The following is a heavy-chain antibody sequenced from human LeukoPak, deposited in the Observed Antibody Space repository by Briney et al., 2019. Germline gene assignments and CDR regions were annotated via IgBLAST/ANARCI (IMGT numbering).Heavy chain of an antibody. V-gene: IGHV3-30*02. CDR3: AKGRYCSGGSCDGS. J-gene: IGHJ5*02. D-gene: IGHD2-15*01. Sequence: PGGSLRLSCAASGFTFSSYGMHWVRQAPGKGLEWVAFIRYDGSNKYYADSVKGRFTISRDNSKNTLYLQMNSLRAEDTAVYYCAKGRYCSGGSCDGSWGQGTLVTVSS. CDR2: IRYDGSNK. CDR1: GFTFSSYG.